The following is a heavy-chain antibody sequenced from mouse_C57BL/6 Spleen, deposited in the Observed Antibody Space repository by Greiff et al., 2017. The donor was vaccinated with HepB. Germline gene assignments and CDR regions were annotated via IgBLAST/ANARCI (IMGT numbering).Heavy chain of an antibody. CDR1: GYAFSSSW. Sequence: QVQLQQSGPELVKPGASVKISCKASGYAFSSSWMNWVKQRPGKGLEWIGRIYPGDGDTNYNGKFKSKATLTADKSSSTAYMQLSSLTSEDSAVYFCARSYSNSFAYWGQGTLVTVSA. CDR3: ARSYSNSFAY. J-gene: IGHJ3*01. CDR2: IYPGDGDT. D-gene: IGHD2-5*01. V-gene: IGHV1-82*01.